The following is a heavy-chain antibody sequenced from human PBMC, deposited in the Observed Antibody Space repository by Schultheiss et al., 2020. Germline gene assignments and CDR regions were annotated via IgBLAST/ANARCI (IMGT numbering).Heavy chain of an antibody. CDR3: AKDISYGDYVGTSGPFDY. V-gene: IGHV3-9*01. CDR1: GFTFDDYA. J-gene: IGHJ4*02. D-gene: IGHD4-17*01. CDR2: ISWNSGSI. Sequence: SLKISCAASGFTFDDYAMHWVRQAPGKGLEWVSGISWNSGSIGYADSVKGRFTISRDNAKNSLYLQMNSLRAEDTALYYCAKDISYGDYVGTSGPFDYWGQGTLVTVSS.